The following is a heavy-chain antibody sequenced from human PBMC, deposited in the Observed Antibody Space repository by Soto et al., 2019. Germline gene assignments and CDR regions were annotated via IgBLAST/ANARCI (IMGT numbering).Heavy chain of an antibody. Sequence: PGGALRLSCSASGFTFSSYWMSWVRKAPGKGLEWVANIKQDGSEKYYVDSVKGRFTISRDNAKNSLYLQMNSLRAEDTAVYYCARDLPIAAASGDTYNWFDPWGQGTLVTVSS. CDR2: IKQDGSEK. CDR3: ARDLPIAAASGDTYNWFDP. V-gene: IGHV3-7*01. D-gene: IGHD6-13*01. CDR1: GFTFSSYW. J-gene: IGHJ5*02.